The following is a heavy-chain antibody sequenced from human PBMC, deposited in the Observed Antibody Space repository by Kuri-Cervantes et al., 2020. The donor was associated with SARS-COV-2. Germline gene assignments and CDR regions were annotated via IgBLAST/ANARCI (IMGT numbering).Heavy chain of an antibody. J-gene: IGHJ2*01. CDR3: ARPYGDDLNWYFDL. V-gene: IGHV4-34*01. CDR1: GGSFSGYY. CDR2: INHSGST. D-gene: IGHD4-17*01. Sequence: GSLRLSCAVYGGSFSGYYWSWIRQPPGKGLEWIGEINHSGSTNYNPSLKSRVTISVDTSKNQFSLKLSSVTAADTAAYYCARPYGDDLNWYFDLWGRGTLVTVSS.